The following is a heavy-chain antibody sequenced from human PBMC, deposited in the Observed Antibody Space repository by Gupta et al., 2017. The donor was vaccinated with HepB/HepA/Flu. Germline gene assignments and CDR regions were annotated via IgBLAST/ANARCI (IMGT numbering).Heavy chain of an antibody. V-gene: IGHV3-73*01. J-gene: IGHJ4*02. D-gene: IGHD5-24*01. CDR3: TRHLETSEV. Sequence: EVQLVESGGGLVQPGGSLKLSCAGSGFIFSGSDTHWVRQASGKGLEWVGRIRTKANDSATAYVASVKGRFTISRDDSKNTAHRQMNSLKAEDTAMYYCTRHLETSEVWGQGTLVTVSS. CDR2: IRTKANDSAT. CDR1: GFIFSGSD.